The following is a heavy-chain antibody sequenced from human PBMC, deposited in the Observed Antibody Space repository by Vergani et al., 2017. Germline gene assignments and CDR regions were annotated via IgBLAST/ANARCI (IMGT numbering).Heavy chain of an antibody. CDR1: GYTFTSYA. D-gene: IGHD2-2*02. Sequence: QVQLVQSGAEVKKPGASVKVSCKASGYTFTSYAMHWVRQAPGQRLEWMGWINAGNGNTKYSQKFQGRVTITADESTSTAYMELSSLRSEDTAVYYCAEARCSRTSCYTLWRGGYSYGPFDYWGQGTLVTVSS. CDR3: AEARCSRTSCYTLWRGGYSYGPFDY. CDR2: INAGNGNT. J-gene: IGHJ4*02. V-gene: IGHV1-3*01.